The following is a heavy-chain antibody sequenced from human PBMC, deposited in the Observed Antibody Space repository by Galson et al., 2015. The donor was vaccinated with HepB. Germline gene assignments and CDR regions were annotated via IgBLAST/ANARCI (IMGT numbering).Heavy chain of an antibody. CDR2: IIPIFGTA. CDR1: GGTFSSYA. CDR3: ARTSRGVLPTIYDHHPYMDG. D-gene: IGHD3-3*01. J-gene: IGHJ6*03. Sequence: SVKVSCKASGGTFSSYAISWVRQAPGQGLEWMGGIIPIFGTANYAQKFQGRVTITADESTSTAYMELSSLRSEDTAVYYCARTSRGVLPTIYDHHPYMDGWGKGTTVTVSS. V-gene: IGHV1-69*13.